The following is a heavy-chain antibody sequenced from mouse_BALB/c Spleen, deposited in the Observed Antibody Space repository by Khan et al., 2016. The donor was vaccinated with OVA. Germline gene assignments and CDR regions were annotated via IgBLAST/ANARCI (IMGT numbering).Heavy chain of an antibody. CDR2: IYPGSGSI. D-gene: IGHD1-1*01. CDR1: GYSFTDYI. CDR3: VIRDYGSSYPGFAY. J-gene: IGHJ3*01. V-gene: IGHV1-77*01. Sequence: QVQLQQSGPELVKPGASVKMSCKASGYSFTDYIISWVKQRTGQGLQWIGEIYPGSGSIYSNEKFKGKATLTADKSYNTAYIQLSSLTSEDSAVYFCVIRDYGSSYPGFAYWGQGTLVTVSA.